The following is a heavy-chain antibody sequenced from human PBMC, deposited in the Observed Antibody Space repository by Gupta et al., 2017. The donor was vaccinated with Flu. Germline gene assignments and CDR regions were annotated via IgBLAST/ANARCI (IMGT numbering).Heavy chain of an antibody. Sequence: EVQLVESGGGLVQPGGSLRLSCATSGFTFRNYWFHWVRQVPGKGLVWVARINIDATVTTYADSVKGRFIISRDSASNTVSLQMNSLRPDDTGVYYCARDLTSGWKRFFDFRGQGTLVTVSS. CDR1: GFTFRNYW. V-gene: IGHV3-74*01. CDR3: ARDLTSGWKRFFDF. CDR2: INIDATVT. D-gene: IGHD6-19*01. J-gene: IGHJ4*02.